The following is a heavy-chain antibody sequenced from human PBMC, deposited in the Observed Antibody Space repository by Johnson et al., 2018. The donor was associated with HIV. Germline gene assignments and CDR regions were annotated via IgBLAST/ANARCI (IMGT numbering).Heavy chain of an antibody. D-gene: IGHD2-21*02. Sequence: QEKLVESGGGVVQPGRSLRLSCAVSGIIFSHYGMHCVRQAPGKGLEWVALISYDGSKTYYVDSVKARFTISRDDARNTLYLQMNSLRVEDTALYYCAKTLRSHWHSVGVTAIPRAFDIWGQGTMVTVSS. CDR1: GIIFSHYG. CDR2: ISYDGSKT. CDR3: AKTLRSHWHSVGVTAIPRAFDI. J-gene: IGHJ3*02. V-gene: IGHV3-30*18.